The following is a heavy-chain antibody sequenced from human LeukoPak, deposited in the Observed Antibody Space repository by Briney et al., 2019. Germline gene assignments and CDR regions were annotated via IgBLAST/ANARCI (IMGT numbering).Heavy chain of an antibody. D-gene: IGHD3-10*01. CDR3: ATKKPRGVFYYYYYLDV. Sequence: ASVKVSCKASGYTFTSYYLHWVRQAPGKGLEWMGGFDPEDGETIYAQKFQGRVTMTEDTSTDTAYMELSSLRSEDTAVYYCATKKPRGVFYYYYYLDVWGKGTTVTISS. J-gene: IGHJ6*03. CDR2: FDPEDGET. CDR1: GYTFTSYY. V-gene: IGHV1-24*01.